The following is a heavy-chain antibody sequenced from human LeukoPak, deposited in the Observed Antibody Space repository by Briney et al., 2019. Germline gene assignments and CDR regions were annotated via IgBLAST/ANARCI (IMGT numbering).Heavy chain of an antibody. V-gene: IGHV5-51*04. CDR1: GYSFTSYW. J-gene: IGHJ4*02. Sequence: GESLKISCKGSGYSFTSYWIGWVRQMPGKGLEWMGIIYPADSDTRYSPSFQGQVTISADKPISTANLQWSSLKASDTAVYYCARSRYCTTTSCRHFDYWGQGTLVTVSS. D-gene: IGHD2-2*01. CDR3: ARSRYCTTTSCRHFDY. CDR2: IYPADSDT.